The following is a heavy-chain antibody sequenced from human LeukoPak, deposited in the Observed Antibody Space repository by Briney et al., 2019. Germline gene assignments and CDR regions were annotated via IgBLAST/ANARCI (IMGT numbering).Heavy chain of an antibody. Sequence: SVKVSCKASGGTFSSYAISWVRQAPGQGLEWMGRIIPILGIANYAQKFQGRVTITADKSTSTAYMELSSLRSEDTAVYYCARGLTMVRGVNYYYYGTDVWGQGTTVTVSS. J-gene: IGHJ6*02. CDR1: GGTFSSYA. CDR3: ARGLTMVRGVNYYYYGTDV. D-gene: IGHD3-10*01. CDR2: IIPILGIA. V-gene: IGHV1-69*04.